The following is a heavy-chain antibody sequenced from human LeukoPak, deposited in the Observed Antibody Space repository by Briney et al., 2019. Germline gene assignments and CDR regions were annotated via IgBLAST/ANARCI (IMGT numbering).Heavy chain of an antibody. Sequence: GASVKVSCKASGYTFTNYYMHWVRQAPGQGLEWMGIINPSGGSTSYAQKFQGRVTMTRDMSTSTVDMELSSLRSEDTAVYYCARCGRAVAGNTDSYYYYMDVWGKGTTVTVSS. V-gene: IGHV1-46*01. D-gene: IGHD6-19*01. CDR3: ARCGRAVAGNTDSYYYYMDV. CDR1: GYTFTNYY. CDR2: INPSGGST. J-gene: IGHJ6*03.